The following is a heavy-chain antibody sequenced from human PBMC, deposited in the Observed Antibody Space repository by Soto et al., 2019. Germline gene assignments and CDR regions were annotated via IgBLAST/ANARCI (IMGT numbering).Heavy chain of an antibody. J-gene: IGHJ4*02. CDR3: ARDDNMAGEDY. CDR1: GYTFTTYP. D-gene: IGHD3-10*01. Sequence: QVQLVQSGAEVKKPGASVKLSCKASGYTFTTYPMHWVRQTPGQRLEWMGWINIGNGQTRYSQKFQGRVTITRDTSATTVYMEVSSLTFEDTAVYYCARDDNMAGEDYWGQGTLVTVSS. V-gene: IGHV1-3*04. CDR2: INIGNGQT.